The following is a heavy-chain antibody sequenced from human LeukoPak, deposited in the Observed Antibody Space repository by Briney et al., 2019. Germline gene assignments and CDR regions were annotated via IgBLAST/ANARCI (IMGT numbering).Heavy chain of an antibody. Sequence: PGGSLRLSCAASGFTFSSYSMNWVRQAPGKGLEWISYITSNSRTIHYADSVKGRFTISRDNGKNSLYLQLDSLRDEDTAVYYCTRGPEALDFWGQGTLVTVSS. CDR3: TRGPEALDF. CDR2: ITSNSRTI. CDR1: GFTFSSYS. V-gene: IGHV3-48*02. J-gene: IGHJ4*02.